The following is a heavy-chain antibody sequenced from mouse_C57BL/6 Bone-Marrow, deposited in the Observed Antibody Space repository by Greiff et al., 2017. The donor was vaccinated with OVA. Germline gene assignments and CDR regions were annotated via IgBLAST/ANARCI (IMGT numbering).Heavy chain of an antibody. V-gene: IGHV14-4*01. Sequence: VQLQQSGAELVRPGASVKLSCTASGFNIKDDYMHWVKQRPEQGLEWIGWIDPENGDTEYASKFQGKATITADTSSNTAYLQLSSLTSEDTAVYYCTSFITTVVAPFAYWGQGTLVTVSA. CDR3: TSFITTVVAPFAY. CDR1: GFNIKDDY. CDR2: IDPENGDT. D-gene: IGHD1-1*01. J-gene: IGHJ3*01.